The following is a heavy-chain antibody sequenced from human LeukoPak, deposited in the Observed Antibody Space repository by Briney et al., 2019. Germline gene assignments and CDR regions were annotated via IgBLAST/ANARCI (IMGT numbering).Heavy chain of an antibody. CDR1: GDTFTGYG. CDR3: ARGCSSTSCKSPVDY. V-gene: IGHV1-18*01. D-gene: IGHD2-2*01. Sequence: ASLKVSCKEPGDTFTGYGGCCGRPTPGQGVEWMGWICAYNSNTTYAQKLQGRVTMTTDKSTSTAYMVLRSLRSDDTAVDYCARGCSSTSCKSPVDYWGQGTLVTVSS. CDR2: ICAYNSNT. J-gene: IGHJ4*02.